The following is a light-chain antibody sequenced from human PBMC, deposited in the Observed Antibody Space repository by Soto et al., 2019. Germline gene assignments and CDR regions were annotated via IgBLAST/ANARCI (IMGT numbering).Light chain of an antibody. V-gene: IGLV2-23*02. CDR2: EVN. Sequence: QSVLSQPASVSGSPGQSATIPCTGTANDVESYNLVSWYQQHPGRAPKLIIYEVNKRPSGVSNRFSGSKSGNTASLTISGLQAEDEADYYCCSYGDTVTFVFGSGTKVTVL. CDR3: CSYGDTVTFV. CDR1: ANDVESYNL. J-gene: IGLJ1*01.